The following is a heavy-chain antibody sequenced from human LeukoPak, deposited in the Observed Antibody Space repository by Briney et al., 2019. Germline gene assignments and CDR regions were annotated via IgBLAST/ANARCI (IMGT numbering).Heavy chain of an antibody. V-gene: IGHV4-39*01. Sequence: SETLSLTCTVSGGSISSSSYYWGWIRQPPGKGLEWIGSIYYSGSTYYNPSPESRVTISVDTSKNQFSLKLSSVTAADTAVYYCARRRRGGYGDYAFDAFDIWGQGTMVTVSS. CDR1: GGSISSSSYY. J-gene: IGHJ3*02. D-gene: IGHD4-17*01. CDR2: IYYSGST. CDR3: ARRRRGGYGDYAFDAFDI.